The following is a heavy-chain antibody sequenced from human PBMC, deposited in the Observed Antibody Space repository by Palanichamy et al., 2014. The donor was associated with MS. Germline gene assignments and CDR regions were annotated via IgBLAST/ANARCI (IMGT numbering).Heavy chain of an antibody. V-gene: IGHV3-21*01. CDR1: GFAFRTYN. Sequence: EVQLVESGGGLVKPVGSLRLSCAASGFAFRTYNMNWVRQAPGKGLEWVSSISTTSFYINYADSVRGRFTISRDNAKNSLFLQMNSLRVDDTAVYYCARDSLLSYSDYWVGMDVWGQGTTVTVSS. J-gene: IGHJ6*02. CDR2: ISTTSFYI. D-gene: IGHD4-11*01. CDR3: ARDSLLSYSDYWVGMDV.